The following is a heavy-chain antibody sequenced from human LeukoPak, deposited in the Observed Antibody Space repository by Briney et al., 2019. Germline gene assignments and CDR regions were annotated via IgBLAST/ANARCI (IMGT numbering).Heavy chain of an antibody. V-gene: IGHV3-48*01. Sequence: GGSLRLSCAASGFTFSSYSINWVRQAPGKGLEWVSYIASSSSTIYYADSVKGRFTISRDNAKNSVYLQMSSLRAEDTAVYFCVRDRGGGNWLDYWGQGTLVTVSS. J-gene: IGHJ4*02. CDR2: IASSSSTI. D-gene: IGHD1-20*01. CDR1: GFTFSSYS. CDR3: VRDRGGGNWLDY.